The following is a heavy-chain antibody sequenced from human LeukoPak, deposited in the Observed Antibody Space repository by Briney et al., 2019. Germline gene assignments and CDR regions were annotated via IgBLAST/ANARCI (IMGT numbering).Heavy chain of an antibody. CDR1: SYSISSDYY. D-gene: IGHD4-17*01. CDR3: ARVEVDGDYGFFYFDY. V-gene: IGHV4-38-2*02. Sequence: SETLSLTCTVSSYSISSDYYWGWIRQPPGKGLEWIGSIYYSGSTYYNPSLKSRVTISVDTSKNQFSLKLSSVTAADTAVYYCARVEVDGDYGFFYFDYWGQGTLVTVSS. CDR2: IYYSGST. J-gene: IGHJ4*02.